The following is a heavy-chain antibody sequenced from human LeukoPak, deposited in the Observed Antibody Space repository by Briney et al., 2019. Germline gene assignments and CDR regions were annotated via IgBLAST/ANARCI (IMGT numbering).Heavy chain of an antibody. V-gene: IGHV1-18*01. CDR2: ISAYNGNT. Sequence: ASVKVSCKASGYTFTSYGISWVRQAPGQGLEWMGWISAYNGNTNYAQKLQGRVTMTTDTSTSTAYMELSSLRSEDTAVYYCATVQYSGSYYIYYGMDVWGQGTTVTVSS. D-gene: IGHD1-26*01. J-gene: IGHJ6*02. CDR3: ATVQYSGSYYIYYGMDV. CDR1: GYTFTSYG.